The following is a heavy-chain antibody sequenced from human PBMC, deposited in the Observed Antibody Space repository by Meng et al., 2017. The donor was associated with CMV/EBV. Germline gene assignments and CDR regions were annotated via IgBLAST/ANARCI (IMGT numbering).Heavy chain of an antibody. J-gene: IGHJ4*02. CDR1: GSSISSSSYY. CDR3: AIIGYKEWDY. D-gene: IGHD3-3*01. V-gene: IGHV4-39*07. CDR2: IYYSGST. Sequence: GSLRLSCTVSGSSISSSSYYWGWIRQPPGKGLEWIGSIYYSGSTYYNPSLKSRVTISVDTSKNQFSLKLSSVTAADTAVYYCAIIGYKEWDYWGQGTLVTVSS.